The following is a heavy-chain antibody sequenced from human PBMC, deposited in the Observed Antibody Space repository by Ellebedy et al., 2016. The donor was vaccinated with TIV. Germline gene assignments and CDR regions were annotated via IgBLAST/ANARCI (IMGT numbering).Heavy chain of an antibody. V-gene: IGHV3-30-3*01. CDR1: GFTFSTYA. CDR3: ARLIGGTCQCAFDI. CDR2: ISSDGSSK. Sequence: PGGSLRLSCAASGFTFSTYAVHWVRQAPDKGLEWVAVISSDGSSKYYADSVKGRFTMSRDNSKNTLYLQMNSLRPEETAVYYCARLIGGTCQCAFDIWGQGTMVTVSS. J-gene: IGHJ3*02. D-gene: IGHD2-15*01.